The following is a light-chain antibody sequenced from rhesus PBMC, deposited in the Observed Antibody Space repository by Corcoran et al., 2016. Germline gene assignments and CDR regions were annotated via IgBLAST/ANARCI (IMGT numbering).Light chain of an antibody. Sequence: DIQMTQSPSSLSASVGDRVTITCRASQGTNNDLAWYQQKPGEAPKLLFYFASGLQSGIPSRFSGSGPGTDFTLTISILQSEDFATYYCQHYYSSPPTFGGGTRVELK. CDR1: QGTNND. CDR3: QHYYSSPPT. CDR2: FAS. J-gene: IGKJ4*01. V-gene: IGKV1-33*02.